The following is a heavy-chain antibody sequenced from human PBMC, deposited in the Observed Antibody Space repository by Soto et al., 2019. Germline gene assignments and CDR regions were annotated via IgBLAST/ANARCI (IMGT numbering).Heavy chain of an antibody. D-gene: IGHD7-27*01. CDR2: ISAYNGNT. CDR1: VYTFTSYG. CDR3: ARATGENWFDP. J-gene: IGHJ5*02. V-gene: IGHV1-18*01. Sequence: ASGKVSCKGSVYTFTSYGINCVRQAPGQGLEWMGWISAYNGNTNYAQKLQGRVTMTTDTSTSTAYMELRSLRSDDTAVYYCARATGENWFDPWGQGTLVTVSS.